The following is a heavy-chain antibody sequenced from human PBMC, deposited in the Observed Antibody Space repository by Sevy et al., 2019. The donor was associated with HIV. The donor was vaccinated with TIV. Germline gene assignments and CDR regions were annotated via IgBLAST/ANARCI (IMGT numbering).Heavy chain of an antibody. CDR3: TNEGDGDLSYGMDV. Sequence: GRSLRLSCAGSGFTFSHAWMTWVRQAPGKGLEWVGRIKSKTAGGTTDYSAPVKGRFTISRDDSETTMYLQMNSLKTEDTAVYYCTNEGDGDLSYGMDVWGQGTTVTVSS. J-gene: IGHJ6*02. D-gene: IGHD3-10*01. V-gene: IGHV3-15*05. CDR1: GFTFSHAW. CDR2: IKSKTAGGTT.